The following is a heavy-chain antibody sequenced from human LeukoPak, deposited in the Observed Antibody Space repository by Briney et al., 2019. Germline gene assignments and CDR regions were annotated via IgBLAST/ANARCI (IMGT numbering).Heavy chain of an antibody. Sequence: SQTLSLTCTVSGGSISSGSYYWSWIRQPAGKGLEWIGRIYTSGSTNYNPSLKSRVTMSVDTSKNQFSLKLSSVTAADTAVYYCARDSQLDLPYYMDVWGKGTTVTVSS. CDR2: IYTSGST. CDR3: ARDSQLDLPYYMDV. J-gene: IGHJ6*03. CDR1: GGSISSGSYY. D-gene: IGHD6-6*01. V-gene: IGHV4-61*02.